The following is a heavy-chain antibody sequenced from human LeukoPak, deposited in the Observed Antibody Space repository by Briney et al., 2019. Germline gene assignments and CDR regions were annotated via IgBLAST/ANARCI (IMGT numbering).Heavy chain of an antibody. V-gene: IGHV4-59*08. Sequence: SETLSLTCTVSGGSISSYYWSWIRQPPGKGLEWIGFIYYSGSTNYNPSLKSRLTISVDTSKSQFSLRLSSVTAADTAVYYCARLEWELNFDYWGQGTLVTVSS. D-gene: IGHD1-26*01. CDR3: ARLEWELNFDY. CDR2: IYYSGST. CDR1: GGSISSYY. J-gene: IGHJ4*02.